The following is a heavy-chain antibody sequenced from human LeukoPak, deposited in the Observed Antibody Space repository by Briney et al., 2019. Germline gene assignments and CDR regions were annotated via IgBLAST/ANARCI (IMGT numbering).Heavy chain of an antibody. Sequence: GGSLRLSCAASGFTFSSYAMSWVRQAPGKGLEWASAISGSGGSTYYADSVKGRFTISRDNSKNTLYLQMNSLRAEDTAVYYCARAGWAPMDFDYWGQGTLVTVSS. CDR1: GFTFSSYA. CDR3: ARAGWAPMDFDY. J-gene: IGHJ4*02. D-gene: IGHD3-10*01. V-gene: IGHV3-23*01. CDR2: ISGSGGST.